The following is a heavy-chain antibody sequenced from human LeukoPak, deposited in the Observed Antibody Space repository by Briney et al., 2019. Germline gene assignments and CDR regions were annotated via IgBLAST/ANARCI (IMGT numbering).Heavy chain of an antibody. CDR2: IGGSGGTT. CDR3: AKAHSSGWYDYFDY. D-gene: IGHD6-19*01. CDR1: GFTFTNYA. V-gene: IGHV3-23*01. J-gene: IGHJ4*02. Sequence: GGSLRLSCAASGFTFTNYAVSWVRQAPGKGLEWVSGIGGSGGTTYHADSVKGRFTISRDNSKNTLYLQMNSLRAEDTAVYYCAKAHSSGWYDYFDYWGQGTLVTVSS.